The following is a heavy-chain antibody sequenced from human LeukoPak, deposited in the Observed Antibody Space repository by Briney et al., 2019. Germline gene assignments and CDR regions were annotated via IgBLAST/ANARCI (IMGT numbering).Heavy chain of an antibody. D-gene: IGHD4-17*01. J-gene: IGHJ3*02. CDR2: IYPGGSET. V-gene: IGHV5-51*01. CDR3: ARTVSADPHAFDI. CDR1: GYNFNTYW. Sequence: GESLKISCRGSGYNFNTYWMAWVRQMPGKGLEWMGIIYPGGSETRYSPSFQGLVTISADKSIATAYLQWSRLQASDTALYYCARTVSADPHAFDIWGQGTMVTVSS.